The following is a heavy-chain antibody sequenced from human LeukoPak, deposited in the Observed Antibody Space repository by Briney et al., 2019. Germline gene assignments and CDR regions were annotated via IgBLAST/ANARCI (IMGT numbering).Heavy chain of an antibody. CDR1: GFTFDYYG. CDR3: ASLYVVTTVVN. J-gene: IGHJ4*02. V-gene: IGHV3-20*04. CDR2: INWNGGST. D-gene: IGHD4-23*01. Sequence: GGSLRLSCAASGFTFDYYGMSWVRQAPGKGLEWVSGINWNGGSTGYADSVKGRFTISRDNAKDSLYLQMNSLRAEDTALYYCASLYVVTTVVNWGQGTLVTVSS.